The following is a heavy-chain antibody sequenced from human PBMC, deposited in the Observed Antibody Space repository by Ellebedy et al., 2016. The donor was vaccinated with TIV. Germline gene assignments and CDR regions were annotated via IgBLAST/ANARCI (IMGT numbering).Heavy chain of an antibody. V-gene: IGHV1-24*01. CDR1: GYTLTELS. CDR3: ATVFSDRRGTLGGIDY. J-gene: IGHJ4*03. Sequence: AASVKVSCKVSGYTLTELSMHWVRQAPGKGLEWMGGFDPEDGETIYAQKFQGRITITEDTSTDTAYMELSSLRSEDTAVYYCATVFSDRRGTLGGIDYWGQGTTVTVSS. CDR2: FDPEDGET. D-gene: IGHD3-16*01.